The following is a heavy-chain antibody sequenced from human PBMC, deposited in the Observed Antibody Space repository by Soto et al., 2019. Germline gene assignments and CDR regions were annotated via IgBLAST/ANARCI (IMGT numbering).Heavy chain of an antibody. CDR3: AQGPLSAAVYTWFDP. V-gene: IGHV3-23*01. CDR1: GFTFGNYA. J-gene: IGHJ5*02. CDR2: IRGSDTAT. D-gene: IGHD2-15*01. Sequence: GGSLRLSCAASGFTFGNYAMSWVRQAPGKGLEWVASIRGSDTATYYADSVKGRFSISRDNSRNTLFLQMNTLRADDTAVYYCAQGPLSAAVYTWFDPWGQGSRVTVSS.